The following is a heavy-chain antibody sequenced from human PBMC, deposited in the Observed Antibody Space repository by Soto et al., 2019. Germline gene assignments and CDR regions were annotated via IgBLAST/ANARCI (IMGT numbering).Heavy chain of an antibody. CDR2: MNPDSGNT. CDR1: GYTLISYD. J-gene: IGHJ6*03. D-gene: IGHD1-7*01. CDR3: ARGPTGTTTYYMDF. Sequence: ASVKVSCKASGYTLISYDINWVRQVTGQGLEWMGWMNPDSGNTGYAQKFQGRVTMTRDTCTGTAYLELSSLRSEDTAVYYCARGPTGTTTYYMDFRGKGTKVTVSS. V-gene: IGHV1-8*01.